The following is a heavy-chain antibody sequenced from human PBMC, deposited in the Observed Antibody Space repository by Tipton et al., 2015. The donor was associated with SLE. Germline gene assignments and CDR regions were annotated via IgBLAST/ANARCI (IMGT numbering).Heavy chain of an antibody. J-gene: IGHJ4*02. CDR1: GYTFTSYG. V-gene: IGHV1-69*04. D-gene: IGHD4/OR15-4a*01. Sequence: QSGPEVKKPGASVKVSCKASGYTFTSYGISWVRQAPGQGLEWMGRIIPILGIANYAQKFQGRVTITADKSTSTAYMELSSLRSEDTAVYYCARDAGGAPLCDWGQGTLVTVSS. CDR3: ARDAGGAPLCD. CDR2: IIPILGIA.